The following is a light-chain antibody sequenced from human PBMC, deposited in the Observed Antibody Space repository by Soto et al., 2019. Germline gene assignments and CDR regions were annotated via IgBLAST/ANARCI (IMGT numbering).Light chain of an antibody. CDR3: QQYNSIPT. CDR2: KAS. CDR1: QSISSW. Sequence: DIQMTQSPSTLSASVGDRVTITCRASQSISSWLAWYQQKPGKAPKLLIYKASSVESWVPSRFSGIGAGTELTLTISSLQPDDYVTYYVQQYNSIPTFGKGTKVKIK. V-gene: IGKV1-5*03. J-gene: IGKJ1*01.